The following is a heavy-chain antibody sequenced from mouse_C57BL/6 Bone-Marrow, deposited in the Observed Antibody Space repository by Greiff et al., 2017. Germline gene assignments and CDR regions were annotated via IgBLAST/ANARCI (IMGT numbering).Heavy chain of an antibody. Sequence: VQLQQSGAELVRPGASVKLSCTASGFNIKDYYMHWVKQRPEQGLEWIGRVDPEDGDNEYAPKFQGKATMTADTSSTTAYLQLSSLTSENTAVYYCTLLLWLFAYWGQETLVTVSA. V-gene: IGHV14-1*01. CDR1: GFNIKDYY. CDR2: VDPEDGDN. CDR3: TLLLWLFAY. D-gene: IGHD2-2*01. J-gene: IGHJ3*01.